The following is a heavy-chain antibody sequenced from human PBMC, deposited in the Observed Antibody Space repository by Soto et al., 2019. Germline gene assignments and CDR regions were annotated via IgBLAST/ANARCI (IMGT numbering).Heavy chain of an antibody. CDR3: ARHEGGYVLPNFDY. V-gene: IGHV4-59*08. CDR1: GGSIAGYY. J-gene: IGHJ4*02. Sequence: SETLSLTCTVSGGSIAGYYWSWIRQPPGKGLEWIGYIYFSGTTNYNPSLKSRVTISVDTSKNRFSLKLSSVTAADTAVYYCARHEGGYVLPNFDYWGQGTLVTVSS. CDR2: IYFSGTT. D-gene: IGHD5-12*01.